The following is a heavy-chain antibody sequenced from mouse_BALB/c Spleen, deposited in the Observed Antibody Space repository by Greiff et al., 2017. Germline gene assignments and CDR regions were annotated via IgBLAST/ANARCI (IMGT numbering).Heavy chain of an antibody. CDR1: GFTFSDYY. D-gene: IGHD1-2*01. V-gene: IGHV5-4*02. CDR2: ISDGGSYT. Sequence: EVKLMESGGGLVKPGGSLKLSCAASGFTFSDYYMYWVRQTPEKRLEWVATISDGGSYTYYPDSVKGRFTISRDNAKNNLYLQMSSLKSEDTAMYYCARPGDYGGYSWFAYWGQGTLVTVSA. J-gene: IGHJ3*01. CDR3: ARPGDYGGYSWFAY.